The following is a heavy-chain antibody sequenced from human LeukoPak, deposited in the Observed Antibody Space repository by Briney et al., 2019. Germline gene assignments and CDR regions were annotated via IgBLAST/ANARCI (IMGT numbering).Heavy chain of an antibody. CDR3: ARLTIAAAGTLDYFDY. D-gene: IGHD6-13*01. V-gene: IGHV4-34*01. CDR2: INHSGST. J-gene: IGHJ4*02. Sequence: SETLSLTCAVYGGSFSGYYWSWIRQPPGKGLEWIGEINHSGSTNYNPSLKSRVTISVDTSKNQFSLKLSSVTAADTAVYYCARLTIAAAGTLDYFDYWGQGTLVTVSS. CDR1: GGSFSGYY.